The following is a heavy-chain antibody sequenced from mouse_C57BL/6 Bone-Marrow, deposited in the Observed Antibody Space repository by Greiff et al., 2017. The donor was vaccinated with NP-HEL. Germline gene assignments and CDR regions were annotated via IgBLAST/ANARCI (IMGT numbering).Heavy chain of an antibody. D-gene: IGHD2-4*01. CDR1: GFTFSSYG. J-gene: IGHJ3*01. Sequence: EVKFVESGGDLVKPGGSLKLSCAASGFTFSSYGMSWVRQTPDKRLEWVATISSGGSYTYYPDSVKGRFTISRDNAKNTLYLQMSSLKSEDTAMYYCASPYDYDVAWFAYWGQGTLVTVSA. CDR3: ASPYDYDVAWFAY. CDR2: ISSGGSYT. V-gene: IGHV5-6*02.